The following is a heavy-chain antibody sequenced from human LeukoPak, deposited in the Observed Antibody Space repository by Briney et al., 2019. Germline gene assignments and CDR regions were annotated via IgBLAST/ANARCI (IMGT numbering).Heavy chain of an antibody. CDR1: GGTFSSYT. V-gene: IGHV1-69*04. CDR2: IIPVLGIA. Sequence: SVKVSCKASGGTFSSYTISWVRQAPGQGLEWMGRIIPVLGIANYAQKFQGRVTITADKSTSTAYMELSSLRSEDTAVYYCARERRGGYYDILTGYYKHWGQGTLVTVSS. CDR3: ARERRGGYYDILTGYYKH. J-gene: IGHJ4*02. D-gene: IGHD3-9*01.